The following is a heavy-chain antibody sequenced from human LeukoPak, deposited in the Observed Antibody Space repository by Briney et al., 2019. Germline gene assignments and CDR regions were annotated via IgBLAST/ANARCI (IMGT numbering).Heavy chain of an antibody. CDR1: GGSFSGYY. CDR2: TNHSGST. Sequence: PSETLSLTCAVYGGSFSGYYWSWIRQPPGKGLEWIGETNHSGSTNYNPSLKSRVTISVDTSKNQFSLKLSSVTAADTAVYYCARGEDSSSWYWFDPWGQGTLVTVSS. J-gene: IGHJ5*02. D-gene: IGHD6-13*01. CDR3: ARGEDSSSWYWFDP. V-gene: IGHV4-34*01.